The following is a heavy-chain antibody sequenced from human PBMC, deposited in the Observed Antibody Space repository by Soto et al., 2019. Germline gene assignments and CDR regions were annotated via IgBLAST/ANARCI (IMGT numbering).Heavy chain of an antibody. J-gene: IGHJ4*02. Sequence: VQLQQWRAGLLKPSETLSLTCAVYGGSFSGYYWTWIRQPPGTGLEWIGEINHSGSTNYNPSLKSRVTISVDTSKNQFSLKLTSVTAADTAVYYCARDKITGLFDYWGQGTLVTVSS. CDR2: INHSGST. V-gene: IGHV4-34*01. CDR3: ARDKITGLFDY. CDR1: GGSFSGYY. D-gene: IGHD2-8*02.